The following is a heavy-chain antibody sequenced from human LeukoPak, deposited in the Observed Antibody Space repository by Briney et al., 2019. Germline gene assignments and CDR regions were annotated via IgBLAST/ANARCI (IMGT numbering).Heavy chain of an antibody. V-gene: IGHV4-31*03. CDR3: ARAVVVPAAMRIAAAGHFDY. Sequence: PSETLSLTCTVSGGSISSGGYYWSWIRQHPGKGLEWIGYIYYSGSTYYNPSLKSRVTISVDTSKNQFSLKLSSVTAADTAVYYCARAVVVPAAMRIAAAGHFDYWGQGTLVTVSS. D-gene: IGHD2-2*01. J-gene: IGHJ4*02. CDR1: GGSISSGGYY. CDR2: IYYSGST.